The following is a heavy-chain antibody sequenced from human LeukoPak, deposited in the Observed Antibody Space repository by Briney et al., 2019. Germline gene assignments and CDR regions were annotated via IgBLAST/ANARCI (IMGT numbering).Heavy chain of an antibody. D-gene: IGHD3-22*01. Sequence: ASVKLSCTASGYTFSSYGISWVRQAPGHRLEWMGWISAYNGNTNYAQKLQGRVTMTTDTSTSTAYMELRSLRSDDTAVYYCARGRYYYDSSGGGYFDYWGQGTLVTVSS. J-gene: IGHJ4*02. CDR2: ISAYNGNT. CDR1: GYTFSSYG. CDR3: ARGRYYYDSSGGGYFDY. V-gene: IGHV1-18*01.